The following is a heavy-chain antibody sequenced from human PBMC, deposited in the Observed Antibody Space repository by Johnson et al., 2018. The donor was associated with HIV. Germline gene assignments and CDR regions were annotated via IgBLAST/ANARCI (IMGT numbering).Heavy chain of an antibody. CDR2: ISGSGDNG. V-gene: IGHV3-23*04. CDR3: ARVGLVGGKEGVGALDI. J-gene: IGHJ3*02. D-gene: IGHD1-26*01. CDR1: GSTFSNYA. Sequence: VQLVESGGGLVQPGGSLRLSCAASGSTFSNYAMSWVRQAPGKGLEWVSGISGSGDNGYYADSVKGRVTVSRDNSKNTRLLQMISRRAEDTAVYYCARVGLVGGKEGVGALDIWGPGTMVTVSS.